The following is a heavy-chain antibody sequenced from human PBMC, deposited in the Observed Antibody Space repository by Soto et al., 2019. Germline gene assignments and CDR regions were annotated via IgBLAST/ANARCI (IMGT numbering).Heavy chain of an antibody. V-gene: IGHV3-23*01. J-gene: IGHJ6*02. CDR1: GFTFSSYA. Sequence: EVQLLESGGGLVQPGGSLRLSCAASGFTFSSYAMSWVRQAPGKGLEWVSAISGSGGSTYYADSVKGRFTISRDNSKNKLYLQMNSLRAEDTAVYYCAKVPTLGHSSYYYYGMDVWGQGTTVTVSS. D-gene: IGHD6-13*01. CDR3: AKVPTLGHSSYYYYGMDV. CDR2: ISGSGGST.